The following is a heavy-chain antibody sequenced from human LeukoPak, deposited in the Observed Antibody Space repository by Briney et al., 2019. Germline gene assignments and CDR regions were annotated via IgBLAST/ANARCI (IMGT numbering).Heavy chain of an antibody. Sequence: PSETLSLTCIVSSGSINNHYWSWIRQPPGKGLEWIAYIYDNWNTNYNPSLQSRVTISINAPRKRCSLDRVFVTAADTAVYYCARDQIGYGLDYWGQGTLVTVSS. V-gene: IGHV4-59*11. D-gene: IGHD5-18*01. CDR2: IYDNWNT. CDR1: SGSINNHY. CDR3: ARDQIGYGLDY. J-gene: IGHJ4*02.